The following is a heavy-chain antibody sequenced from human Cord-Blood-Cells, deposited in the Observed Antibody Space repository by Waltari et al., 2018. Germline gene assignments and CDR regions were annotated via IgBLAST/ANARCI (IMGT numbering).Heavy chain of an antibody. CDR1: GGSISSYY. CDR2: IYTSGST. J-gene: IGHJ4*02. V-gene: IGHV4-4*07. Sequence: QVQLQESGPGLVKPSETLSLTCTVSGGSISSYYWSWIRQPAGKGLEWIGRIYTSGSTNYNPSLKSRVTMSVDTSKNQFSLKLSSVTAADAAVYYCARDRGLGATTAPFDYWGQGTLVTVSS. CDR3: ARDRGLGATTAPFDY. D-gene: IGHD1-26*01.